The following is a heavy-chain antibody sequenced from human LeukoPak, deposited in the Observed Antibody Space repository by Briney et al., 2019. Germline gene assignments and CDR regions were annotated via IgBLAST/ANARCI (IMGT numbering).Heavy chain of an antibody. CDR2: INHSGST. D-gene: IGHD3-9*01. CDR1: GGSFSGYY. V-gene: IGHV4-34*01. CDR3: ARVRAANYDILTGNYDY. J-gene: IGHJ4*02. Sequence: SETLSLTCAVYGGSFSGYYWSWIRQPPGKGLEWIGEINHSGSTNYNPSLKSRVTISVDTSKNQFSLKLSSVTAADTAVYYCARVRAANYDILTGNYDYWGQGTLVTVSS.